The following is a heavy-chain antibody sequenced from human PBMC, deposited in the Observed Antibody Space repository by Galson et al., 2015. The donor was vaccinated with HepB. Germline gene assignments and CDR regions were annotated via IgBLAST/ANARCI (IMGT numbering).Heavy chain of an antibody. CDR3: VRHRGNSAVDY. J-gene: IGHJ4*02. CDR1: GDGFTSYW. V-gene: IGHV5-51*01. D-gene: IGHD4-23*01. Sequence: QSGAEVTKPGESLKISCKGSGDGFTSYWIGWVRQMPGRGLEWMGIIYPGDSDTRYSPSFQGQVTISADRSIITAYLQWSSLKASDTAMYYCVRHRGNSAVDYWGQGTLVTVSS. CDR2: IYPGDSDT.